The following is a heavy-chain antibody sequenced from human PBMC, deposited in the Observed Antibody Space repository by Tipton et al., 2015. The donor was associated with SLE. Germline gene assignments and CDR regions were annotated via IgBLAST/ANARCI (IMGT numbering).Heavy chain of an antibody. J-gene: IGHJ5*02. CDR2: IYTSGST. CDR1: GGSISSGSYY. V-gene: IGHV4-61*09. CDR3: ARGPGLGVVVVTQSDWFDP. D-gene: IGHD2-15*01. Sequence: TLSLTCTVSGGSISSGSYYWSWIRQPAGKGLEWIGYIYTSGSTNYNPSLKSRATGSVATSKNQFSLKLTSVTAADTAVYYCARGPGLGVVVVTQSDWFDPWGQGTLVTVSS.